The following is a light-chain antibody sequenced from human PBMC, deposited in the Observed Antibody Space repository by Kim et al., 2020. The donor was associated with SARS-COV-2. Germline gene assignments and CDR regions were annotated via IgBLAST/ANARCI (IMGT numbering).Light chain of an antibody. CDR3: QQRSNWPPFT. Sequence: SPGQRASLSCWASQSFCSYLAWYQQKPGQAPRLLIYDASNRATGIPARFSCSGSGTAFTLTISCLEPEDFAVYYCQQRSNWPPFTFGPGTKVDIK. V-gene: IGKV3-11*01. CDR1: QSFCSY. CDR2: DAS. J-gene: IGKJ3*01.